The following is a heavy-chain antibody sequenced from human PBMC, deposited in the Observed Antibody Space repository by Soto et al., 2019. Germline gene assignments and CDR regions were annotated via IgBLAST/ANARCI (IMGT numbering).Heavy chain of an antibody. Sequence: QVHLQQWGAGLVKPSETLSLTCGAYGGSFSGYYWTWLRQPPGKRLEWIGQINHRGHTNYNPSLQRRVTISVDTSNNQFSLNPRSVTAADTAVSFCARDRFCADGTCSSGLFDSWGQGPLVTVSS. D-gene: IGHD2-15*01. CDR2: INHRGHT. CDR1: GGSFSGYY. V-gene: IGHV4-34*02. CDR3: ARDRFCADGTCSSGLFDS. J-gene: IGHJ4*02.